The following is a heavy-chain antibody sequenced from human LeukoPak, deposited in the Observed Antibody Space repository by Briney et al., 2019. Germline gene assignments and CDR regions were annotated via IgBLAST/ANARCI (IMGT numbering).Heavy chain of an antibody. J-gene: IGHJ4*02. CDR1: GYTFTSYG. D-gene: IGHD3-22*01. Sequence: ASVKVSCKASGYTFTSYGISWVRQAPGQGLEWMGWISAYNGNTNYAQKLQGGVTMTTDTSTSTAYMELRSLRSDDTAVYYCARCLTLTSYYYDSSGYDYWGQGTLVTVSS. V-gene: IGHV1-18*01. CDR2: ISAYNGNT. CDR3: ARCLTLTSYYYDSSGYDY.